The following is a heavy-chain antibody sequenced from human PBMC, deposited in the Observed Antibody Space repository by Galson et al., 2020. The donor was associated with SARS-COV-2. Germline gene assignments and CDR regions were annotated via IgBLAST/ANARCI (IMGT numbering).Heavy chain of an antibody. Sequence: TSETLSLTCTVSGGSISSYYWSWIRQPPGKGLEWIGYIYYSGSTNYNPSLKSRVTISVDTSKNQFSLKLSSVTAADTAVYYCARHLYDSSGYYYEGAFDIWGQGTMVTVSS. J-gene: IGHJ3*02. V-gene: IGHV4-59*08. CDR3: ARHLYDSSGYYYEGAFDI. D-gene: IGHD3-22*01. CDR1: GGSISSYY. CDR2: IYYSGST.